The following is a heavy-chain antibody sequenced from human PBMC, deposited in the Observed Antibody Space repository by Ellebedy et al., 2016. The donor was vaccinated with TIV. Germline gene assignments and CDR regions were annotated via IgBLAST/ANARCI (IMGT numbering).Heavy chain of an antibody. Sequence: PGGSLRLSCAASGFTFSSYAMTWVRQAPGKGLEWVSAITGSGGGTYYADSVKGRFTISRDNFKNTLSLQMNSLRAEDTAVYYCAKDRGDYDSSGADYWGQGTLVTVSS. CDR2: ITGSGGGT. J-gene: IGHJ4*02. CDR1: GFTFSSYA. V-gene: IGHV3-23*01. D-gene: IGHD3-22*01. CDR3: AKDRGDYDSSGADY.